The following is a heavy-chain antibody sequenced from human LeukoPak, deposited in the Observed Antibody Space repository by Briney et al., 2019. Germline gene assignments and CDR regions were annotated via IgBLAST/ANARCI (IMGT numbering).Heavy chain of an antibody. CDR1: GFTFSSYA. CDR2: ISSSSTYI. D-gene: IGHD5-18*01. V-gene: IGHV3-21*01. J-gene: IGHJ4*02. CDR3: AKDVYSSTYYFDY. Sequence: GGSLRLSCAASGFTFSSYAMRWVRQAPGKGLEWVSSISSSSTYIYYADSVKGRFTISRDISKNTLYLQMDSLRAEDTAVYYCAKDVYSSTYYFDYWGQGTLVTVSS.